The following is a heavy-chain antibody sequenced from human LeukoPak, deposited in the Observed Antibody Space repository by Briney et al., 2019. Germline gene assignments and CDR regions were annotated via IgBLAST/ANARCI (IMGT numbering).Heavy chain of an antibody. Sequence: ASVKVSCKASGYTFTGYYMHWVRQAPGQGLEWMGWINPNSGGTNYAQKFQGRVTMTRDTSISTAYMELSRLRSDDTAVYYCARGPHLFLTNYFIAYWGQGTLVTVSS. J-gene: IGHJ4*02. CDR2: INPNSGGT. CDR1: GYTFTGYY. CDR3: ARGPHLFLTNYFIAY. D-gene: IGHD3-9*01. V-gene: IGHV1-2*02.